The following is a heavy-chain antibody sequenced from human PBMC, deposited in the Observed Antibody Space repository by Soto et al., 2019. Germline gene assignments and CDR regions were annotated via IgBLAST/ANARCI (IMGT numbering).Heavy chain of an antibody. CDR1: GCSISSGDYS. Sequence: TLSLTCAVSGCSISSGDYSWSWIRQPPGKGLEWIGYIYHSGSTYYNPSLKSRVTISVDRSKNQFSLKLSSVTAADTAVYYCARVSPTVTSYGMDVWGQGTTVTVSS. CDR3: ARVSPTVTSYGMDV. CDR2: IYHSGST. V-gene: IGHV4-30-2*01. D-gene: IGHD4-4*01. J-gene: IGHJ6*02.